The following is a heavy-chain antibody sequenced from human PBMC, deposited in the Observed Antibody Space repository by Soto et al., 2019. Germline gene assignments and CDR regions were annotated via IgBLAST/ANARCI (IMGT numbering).Heavy chain of an antibody. J-gene: IGHJ4*02. CDR3: ARLDPRGYFDY. CDR1: GGSVTSVSYY. V-gene: IGHV4-61*01. CDR2: IYYSGST. Sequence: SEPLSLKSTVSGGSVTSVSYYWIWIRQPPGKGLEWIGYIYYSGSTIYNPSLKSRLTMSVDTSKNQFSLRLTSATAADTAVYYCARLDPRGYFDYWGQGSLVTV. D-gene: IGHD3-10*01.